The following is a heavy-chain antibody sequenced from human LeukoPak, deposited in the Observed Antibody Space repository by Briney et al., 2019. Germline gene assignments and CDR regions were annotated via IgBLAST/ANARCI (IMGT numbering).Heavy chain of an antibody. D-gene: IGHD3-16*02. CDR3: ARGGKSFDYYYYYMDV. CDR1: GFTFSKYA. CDR2: ISTSGFST. V-gene: IGHV3-23*01. Sequence: PGGSLRLSCAASGFTFSKYAIDWVRQAPGKGLEWVSGISTSGFSTYYADSVEGRFTISRDNSKNTLYLQMNSLRAEDTAVYYCARGGKSFDYYYYYMDVWGKGTTVTISS. J-gene: IGHJ6*03.